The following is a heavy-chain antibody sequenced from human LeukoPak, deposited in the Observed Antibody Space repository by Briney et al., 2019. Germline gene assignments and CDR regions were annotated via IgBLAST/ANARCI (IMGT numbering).Heavy chain of an antibody. CDR2: VYYSGST. Sequence: SETLSLTCTVSDGSISTYYWNWIRQPPGKGLEWIGYVYYSGSTNYNPSLKSRVTISIDTSKNQFSLKLSSVTAADTAVYYCARDRTRPYGSGSYVFDYWGQGTLVTVSS. V-gene: IGHV4-59*12. J-gene: IGHJ4*02. CDR1: DGSISTYY. CDR3: ARDRTRPYGSGSYVFDY. D-gene: IGHD3-10*01.